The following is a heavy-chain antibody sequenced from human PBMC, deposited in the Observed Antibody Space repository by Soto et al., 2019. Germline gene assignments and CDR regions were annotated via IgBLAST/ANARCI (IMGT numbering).Heavy chain of an antibody. D-gene: IGHD3-22*01. CDR3: ARGSLYCYDSGGIRHAYHYAMAV. J-gene: IGHJ6*02. Sequence: ASVKVSWKTSGYTFTSYYMHWVRQAPGQGLEWMGIINPSGGSTSYGQKFRGRVTMTRDTSTSTVYMELSSLRSEDTAVYYCARGSLYCYDSGGIRHAYHYAMAVWGQGTTVTVSS. CDR2: INPSGGST. CDR1: GYTFTSYY. V-gene: IGHV1-46*01.